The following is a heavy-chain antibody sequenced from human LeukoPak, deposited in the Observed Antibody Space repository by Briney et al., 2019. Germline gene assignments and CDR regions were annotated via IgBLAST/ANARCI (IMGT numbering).Heavy chain of an antibody. J-gene: IGHJ3*02. CDR3: ARDLPGIYDSSGYYTAGAFDI. D-gene: IGHD3-22*01. Sequence: GASVKVSCKASGGTFSSYAISWVRQAPGQGLEWMGGIIPIFGTANYAQKFQGRVTITADESTSTAYMELSSLRSEDTAVYYCARDLPGIYDSSGYYTAGAFDIWGQGTMVTVSS. V-gene: IGHV1-69*13. CDR2: IIPIFGTA. CDR1: GGTFSSYA.